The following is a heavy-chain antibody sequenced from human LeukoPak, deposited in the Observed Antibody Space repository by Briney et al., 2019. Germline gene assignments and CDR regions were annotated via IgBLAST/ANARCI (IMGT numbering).Heavy chain of an antibody. CDR2: IYTSGNT. D-gene: IGHD4-11*01. J-gene: IGHJ2*01. V-gene: IGHV4-4*07. Sequence: SETLSLTCTVSGGSIRSYYWSWIRQPPGKGLEWVGRIYTSGNTYYNPSLKNRITMSVDTSKSQFSLKLSSVTAADTAVYYCARLQGDYSNFELWGRGTLVTVSS. CDR1: GGSIRSYY. CDR3: ARLQGDYSNFEL.